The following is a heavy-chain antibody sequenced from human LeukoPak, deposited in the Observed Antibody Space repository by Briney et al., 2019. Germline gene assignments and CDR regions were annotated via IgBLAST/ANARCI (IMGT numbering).Heavy chain of an antibody. CDR1: RFTFSNYV. CDR3: ARYTSWWDV. D-gene: IGHD2-2*01. V-gene: IGHV3-30*03. Sequence: GGSLRLSCAASRFTFSNYVMHWVRQAPGKGLEWVAVVSYDGSNKYYADSVKGRFTISRDNAKNTLYLQMNSLRAEDTAVYYCARYTSWWDVWGKGTTVTISS. CDR2: VSYDGSNK. J-gene: IGHJ6*04.